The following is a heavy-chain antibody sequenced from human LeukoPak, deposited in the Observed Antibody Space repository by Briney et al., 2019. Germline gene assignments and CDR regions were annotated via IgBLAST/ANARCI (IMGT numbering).Heavy chain of an antibody. J-gene: IGHJ4*02. V-gene: IGHV3-23*01. CDR1: GFTFGSYA. CDR3: AKRAVTTFSSGFHY. D-gene: IGHD4-17*01. CDR2: ISGIGVAT. Sequence: GGSLRLSCAASGFTFGSYAMTWVRQAPGKGLEWVSVISGIGVATYYADSVKGRFTISRDNSKNTLYLQMNSLRAEDTAVYHCAKRAVTTFSSGFHYWGQGTLVTVSS.